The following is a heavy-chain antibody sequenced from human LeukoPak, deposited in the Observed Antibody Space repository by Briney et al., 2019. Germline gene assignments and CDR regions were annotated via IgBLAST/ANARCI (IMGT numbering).Heavy chain of an antibody. CDR3: ARGDCSSTSCYAEGWFDP. CDR2: IYYSGST. Sequence: SETLSLTCTVSGGSISSYYWSWIRQPPGKGLEWIGYIYYSGSTNYNPSLKSRVTISVDTSKNQFSLKLGSVTAADTAVYYCARGDCSSTSCYAEGWFDPWGQGTLVTVSS. D-gene: IGHD2-2*01. J-gene: IGHJ5*02. V-gene: IGHV4-59*01. CDR1: GGSISSYY.